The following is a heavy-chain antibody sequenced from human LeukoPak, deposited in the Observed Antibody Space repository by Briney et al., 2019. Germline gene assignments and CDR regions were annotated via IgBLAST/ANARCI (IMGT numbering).Heavy chain of an antibody. CDR2: ISAYNGNT. Sequence: ASVKVSCKASGYIFTSYGISWVRQAPGQGLEWMGWISAYNGNTNYAQKLQGRVTMTTDTSTSTAYMELRSLRSDDTAVYYCARVKGSGSYSGQGWFDPWGQGALVTVSS. J-gene: IGHJ5*02. V-gene: IGHV1-18*01. CDR1: GYIFTSYG. D-gene: IGHD3-10*01. CDR3: ARVKGSGSYSGQGWFDP.